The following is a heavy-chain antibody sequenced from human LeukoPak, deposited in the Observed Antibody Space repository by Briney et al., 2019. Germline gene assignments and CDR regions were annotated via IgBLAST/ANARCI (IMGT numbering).Heavy chain of an antibody. CDR3: ARDYGSGSLHY. CDR2: ISTGNGNT. D-gene: IGHD3-10*01. J-gene: IGHJ4*02. Sequence: ASVKVSCKASGYTFTDYAIHWVRQAPGQRLEWMGWISTGNGNTRYSQKFQDRFTIARDTSASTAYMELSSLRSEDTAVYYCARDYGSGSLHYWGQGTLVTVSS. CDR1: GYTFTDYA. V-gene: IGHV1-3*04.